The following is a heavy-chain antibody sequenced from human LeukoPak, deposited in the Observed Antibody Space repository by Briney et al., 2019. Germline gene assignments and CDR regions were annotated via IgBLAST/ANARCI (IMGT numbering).Heavy chain of an antibody. CDR3: ASSEDTSLDY. D-gene: IGHD2-15*01. V-gene: IGHV1-46*01. J-gene: IGHJ4*02. Sequence: ASAKVSCKASGYTFTSYYMHWVRQAPGQGLEWMGIINPSGGSTSYAQKFQGRVTMTRDTSISTAYMELSRLRSDDTAVYYCASSEDTSLDYWGQGTLVIVSS. CDR2: INPSGGST. CDR1: GYTFTSYY.